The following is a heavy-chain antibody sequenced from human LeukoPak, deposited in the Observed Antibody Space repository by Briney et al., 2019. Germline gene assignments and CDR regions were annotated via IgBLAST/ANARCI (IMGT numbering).Heavy chain of an antibody. Sequence: PGGSLRLSCAASGFTFSSYAMGWVRQAPGKGLEWVSAISGSGGSTYYADSVKGRFTISRDNSKNTLYLQMNSLRAEDTAVYYCAKDPGGFDRPLDWFDPWGQGTLVTVSS. D-gene: IGHD3-9*01. V-gene: IGHV3-23*01. CDR1: GFTFSSYA. CDR3: AKDPGGFDRPLDWFDP. J-gene: IGHJ5*02. CDR2: ISGSGGST.